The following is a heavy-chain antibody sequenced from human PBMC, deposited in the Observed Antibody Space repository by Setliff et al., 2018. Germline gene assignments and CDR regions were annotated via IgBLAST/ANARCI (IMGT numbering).Heavy chain of an antibody. Sequence: ASVKVSCKASGYSFTRYYMYWVRQAPGQGFEWMGIINIGGGSTTYAQKFQGRVTITRNTSISTAYMELSSLRSEDTAVYYCARIIPPQWLQNRGAFDIWGQGTMVTVSS. J-gene: IGHJ3*02. V-gene: IGHV1-46*01. CDR3: ARIIPPQWLQNRGAFDI. CDR1: GYSFTRYY. CDR2: INIGGGST. D-gene: IGHD5-18*01.